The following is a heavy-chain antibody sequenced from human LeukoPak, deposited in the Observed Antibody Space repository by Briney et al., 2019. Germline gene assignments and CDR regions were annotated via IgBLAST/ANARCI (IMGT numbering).Heavy chain of an antibody. V-gene: IGHV4-34*01. J-gene: IGHJ3*02. CDR2: INHSGST. D-gene: IGHD5-18*01. Sequence: SETLSVTCAVYGGSFSGYYWSWIRQPPGKGLEWIGEINHSGSTNYNPSLKSRVTISVDTSKNQFSLKLSSVTAADTAVYYCARGQRGYSYGPAAFDIWGQGTMVSVSS. CDR1: GGSFSGYY. CDR3: ARGQRGYSYGPAAFDI.